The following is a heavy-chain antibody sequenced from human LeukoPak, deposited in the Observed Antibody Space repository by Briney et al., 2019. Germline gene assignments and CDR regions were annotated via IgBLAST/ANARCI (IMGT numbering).Heavy chain of an antibody. J-gene: IGHJ4*02. CDR2: INHSGST. Sequence: SETLSLTCAVYGESFSGYYWTWIRQPPGKGLEWIGEINHSGSTNYNPSLKSRVTISVDTSKNQFSLKLSSVTAADTAVYYCARRRDSSGWYYFDYWGQGTLVTVSS. CDR3: ARRRDSSGWYYFDY. CDR1: GESFSGYY. D-gene: IGHD6-19*01. V-gene: IGHV4-34*01.